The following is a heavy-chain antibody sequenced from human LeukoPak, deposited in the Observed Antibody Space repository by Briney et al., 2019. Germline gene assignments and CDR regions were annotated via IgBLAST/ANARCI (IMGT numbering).Heavy chain of an antibody. CDR1: GFSFINFW. V-gene: IGHV3-74*01. CDR3: ARDMWGSFDY. Sequence: GGSLRLSCAASGFSFINFWMHWGRQAPGEGLVWVSRISPDGSETTYADYVKGRFTISRDNAKNALYLQLSSLRAEDTAVYYCARDMWGSFDYWGQGALGTVSS. CDR2: ISPDGSET. D-gene: IGHD7-27*01. J-gene: IGHJ4*02.